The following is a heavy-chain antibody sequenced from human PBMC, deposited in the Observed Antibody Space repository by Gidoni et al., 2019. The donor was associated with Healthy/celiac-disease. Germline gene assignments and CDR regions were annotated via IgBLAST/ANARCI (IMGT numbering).Heavy chain of an antibody. Sequence: QVQLQESGPGLVKPSQPLSLTCPVSGGSISSGGYYWSWIRQHPGKGLEWIGYIYYSGSTYYNPSLKSRVTISVDTSKNQFSLKLSSVTAADTAVYYCARGTSGGSVPVFDYWGQGTLVTVSS. J-gene: IGHJ4*02. V-gene: IGHV4-31*03. CDR2: IYYSGST. D-gene: IGHD2-15*01. CDR3: ARGTSGGSVPVFDY. CDR1: GGSISSGGYY.